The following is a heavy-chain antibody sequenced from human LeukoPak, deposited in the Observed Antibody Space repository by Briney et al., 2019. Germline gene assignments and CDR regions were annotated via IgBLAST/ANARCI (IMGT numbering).Heavy chain of an antibody. CDR1: GYTFTGYY. Sequence: ASVKVSCKASGYTFTGYYLHWVRQTPGQGLEWVGWINPNSGGTTYAQKFQGRVTMTRDTSISTVYMELSRLRPDDTAVYYCSREDYWGQGTLVTVSS. V-gene: IGHV1-2*02. J-gene: IGHJ4*02. CDR3: SREDY. CDR2: INPNSGGT.